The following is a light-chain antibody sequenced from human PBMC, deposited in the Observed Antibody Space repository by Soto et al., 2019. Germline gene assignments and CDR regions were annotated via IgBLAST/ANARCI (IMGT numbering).Light chain of an antibody. J-gene: IGLJ2*01. V-gene: IGLV2-14*03. CDR2: DVS. Sequence: QSALTQPASVSWSPGQSITISCTGTSSDVGGYNYVSWYQQHPGKAPKLMIYDVSSRPSGVSNRFSGSKSGNTASLTISGLQAEDEADYYCTSYTSSSTRGVFGGGTKLTVL. CDR1: SSDVGGYNY. CDR3: TSYTSSSTRGV.